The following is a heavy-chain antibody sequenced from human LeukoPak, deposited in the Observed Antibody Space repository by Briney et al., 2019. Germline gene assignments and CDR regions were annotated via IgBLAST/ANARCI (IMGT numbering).Heavy chain of an antibody. CDR3: ARGFTDYYGMDV. V-gene: IGHV4-30-4*01. CDR2: IYYSGST. Sequence: SETLSLTCTVSGGSISSGDYYWSWIRQPPGKGLEWIGYIYYSGSTYYNPSLKSRVTISVDTSKNQFSLKLSSVTAADTAVYYCARGFTDYYGMDVWGQGTTVTVSS. J-gene: IGHJ6*02. CDR1: GGSISSGDYY.